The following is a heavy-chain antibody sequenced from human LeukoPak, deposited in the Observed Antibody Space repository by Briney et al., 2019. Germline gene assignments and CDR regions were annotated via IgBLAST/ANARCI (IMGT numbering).Heavy chain of an antibody. CDR3: AKDHRHCSGGSCYSSPHYYYYGMDV. CDR1: GFTFSSYG. Sequence: PGGSLRLSCAASGFTFSSYGMHWVRQAPGKGLERVAVISYDGSNKYYADSAKGRFTISRDNSKNTLYLQMNSLRAEDTAVYYCAKDHRHCSGGSCYSSPHYYYYGMDVWGQGTTVTVSS. V-gene: IGHV3-30*18. J-gene: IGHJ6*02. CDR2: ISYDGSNK. D-gene: IGHD2-15*01.